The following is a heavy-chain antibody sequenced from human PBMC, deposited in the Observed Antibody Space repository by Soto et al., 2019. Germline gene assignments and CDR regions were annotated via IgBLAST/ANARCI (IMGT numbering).Heavy chain of an antibody. CDR1: GYTFTNYA. D-gene: IGHD6-13*01. CDR3: ARDLAAAGPFDY. Sequence: VQLVQSGAEVTKPGASVKVSCKASGYTFTNYAFSWVRQAPGQGLEWMGWISAYNGNTNYPQKLQGRVTMTTDTSTSTAYMELRSLRSDDTAVYYCARDLAAAGPFDYWGQGTLVTVSS. J-gene: IGHJ4*02. CDR2: ISAYNGNT. V-gene: IGHV1-18*01.